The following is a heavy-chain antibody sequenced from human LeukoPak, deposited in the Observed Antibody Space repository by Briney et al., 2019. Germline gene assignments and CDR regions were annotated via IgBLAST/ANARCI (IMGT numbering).Heavy chain of an antibody. J-gene: IGHJ4*02. Sequence: GGSLRLSCAASGFTFRNYGMHWVRQAPGKGLEWVALIYYDGSNKYYADSVKGRFTISRDNSKNTVYLQMNSLRVEDTAVYYCAKQSDYADYLPFDSWGQGTLVTVSS. CDR1: GFTFRNYG. CDR2: IYYDGSNK. CDR3: AKQSDYADYLPFDS. D-gene: IGHD4-17*01. V-gene: IGHV3-33*06.